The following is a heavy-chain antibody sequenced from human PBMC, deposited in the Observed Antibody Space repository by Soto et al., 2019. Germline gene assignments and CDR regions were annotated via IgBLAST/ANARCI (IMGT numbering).Heavy chain of an antibody. Sequence: SVKVSCKAFGGTFSSSTIGWVRQAPGQGLEWMGGIIPIFSTVNYGQKFRGRVTITADESTSTAYMELRSLRFEDTAVYYCARGYCIGSSCYDNWLDPWGQGTLVTSPQ. CDR2: IIPIFSTV. CDR1: GGTFSSST. V-gene: IGHV1-69*13. CDR3: ARGYCIGSSCYDNWLDP. J-gene: IGHJ5*02. D-gene: IGHD2-15*01.